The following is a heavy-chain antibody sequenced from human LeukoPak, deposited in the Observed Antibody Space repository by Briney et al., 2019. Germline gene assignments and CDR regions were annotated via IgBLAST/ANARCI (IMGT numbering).Heavy chain of an antibody. CDR3: SRYSMGLFIY. V-gene: IGHV3-23*01. CDR1: GFTLNSYG. J-gene: IGHJ4*02. D-gene: IGHD2/OR15-2a*01. CDR2: ISVGGGIT. Sequence: PGGSLRLSCAASGFTLNSYGMAWVRQAPGKGLEWVSGISVGGGITSYADSVKGRFTISSDNSKNSLYLQMNSLRAEDTAVYYCSRYSMGLFIYWRQPTLVTVSS.